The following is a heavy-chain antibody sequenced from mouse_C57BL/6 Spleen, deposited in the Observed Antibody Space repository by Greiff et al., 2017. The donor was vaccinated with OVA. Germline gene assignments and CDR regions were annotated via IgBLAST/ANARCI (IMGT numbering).Heavy chain of an antibody. CDR2: INPDSSTI. CDR3: ARGTGTFDY. J-gene: IGHJ2*01. Sequence: EAGGVDFSRSWMSWVRRAPGKGLEWIGEINPDSSTINYAPSLKDKFIISRDNAKNTLYLQMSKVRSEDTALYYCARGTGTFDYWGQGTTLTVSS. CDR1: GVDFSRSW. V-gene: IGHV4-1*01. D-gene: IGHD4-1*01.